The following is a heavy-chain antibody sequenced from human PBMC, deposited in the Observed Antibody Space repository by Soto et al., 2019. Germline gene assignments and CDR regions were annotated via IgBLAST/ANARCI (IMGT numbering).Heavy chain of an antibody. V-gene: IGHV3-7*01. D-gene: IGHD3-3*01. CDR1: GFTFSSYW. CDR2: IKQDGSEK. CDR3: ARDIATVLRFLEWSRTYYYGMDV. Sequence: GGSLRLSCAASGFTFSSYWMGWVRQAPGKGLEWVANIKQDGSEKYYVDSVKGRFTISRDNAKNSLYLQMNSLRAEDTAVYYCARDIATVLRFLEWSRTYYYGMDVWGQGTTVTVSS. J-gene: IGHJ6*02.